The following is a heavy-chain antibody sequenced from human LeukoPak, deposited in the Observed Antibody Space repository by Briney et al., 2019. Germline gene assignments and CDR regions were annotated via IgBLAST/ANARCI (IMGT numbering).Heavy chain of an antibody. CDR1: GGSFFDYY. J-gene: IGHJ4*02. CDR3: ARVRVAVGVDY. V-gene: IGHV4-34*01. Sequence: PSETLSLTCAVYGGSFFDYYWSWIRQPPGKGLEWIGEINHSGTTNYNPSLKSRVTISVDTSRNQFSLRLTSVTAADTAVYYCARVRVAVGVDYWGQGTLVTVSS. D-gene: IGHD1-26*01. CDR2: INHSGTT.